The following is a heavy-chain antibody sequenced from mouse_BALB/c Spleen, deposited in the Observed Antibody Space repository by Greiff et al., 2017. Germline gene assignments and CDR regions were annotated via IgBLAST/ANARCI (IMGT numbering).Heavy chain of an antibody. D-gene: IGHD2-4*01. V-gene: IGHV14-3*02. CDR3: AEDYDHDPRY. CDR2: IDPANGNT. CDR1: GFNIKDTY. J-gene: IGHJ3*01. Sequence: EVQLQQSGAELVKPGASVKLSCTASGFNIKDTYMHWVKQRPEQGLEWIGRIDPANGNTKYDPKFQGKATITADTSSNTAYLQLSSLTSEDTAVYYCAEDYDHDPRYWGQGTLVTVSA.